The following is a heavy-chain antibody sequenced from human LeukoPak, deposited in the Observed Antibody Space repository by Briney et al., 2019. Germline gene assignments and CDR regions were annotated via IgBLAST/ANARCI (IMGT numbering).Heavy chain of an antibody. V-gene: IGHV3-23*01. Sequence: GGSLRLSCAASGFTFSSYAMSWVRQAPGKGLEWVSGISGSGGSTYYADSVKGRLTISRDNSKNTLYLQMNSLRAEDTAVYYCAKDRNVIAVAGTSGFDYWGQGTLVTVSS. CDR2: ISGSGGST. CDR3: AKDRNVIAVAGTSGFDY. CDR1: GFTFSSYA. D-gene: IGHD6-19*01. J-gene: IGHJ4*02.